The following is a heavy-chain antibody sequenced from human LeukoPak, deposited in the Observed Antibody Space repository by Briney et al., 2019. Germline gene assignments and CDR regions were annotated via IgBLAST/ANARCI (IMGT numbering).Heavy chain of an antibody. CDR2: VTGTGGNT. CDR3: AKVHGSGSYRFDF. Sequence: PGGSLRLSCEGSGFTFDSYAMSWVRQSPGKGLEWVSAVTGTGGNTYHADSVKDRLTISRDNSKNTVYLQMNSLRAEDTAIYYCAKVHGSGSYRFDFWGQGTLVTVSS. J-gene: IGHJ4*02. CDR1: GFTFDSYA. D-gene: IGHD3-10*01. V-gene: IGHV3-23*01.